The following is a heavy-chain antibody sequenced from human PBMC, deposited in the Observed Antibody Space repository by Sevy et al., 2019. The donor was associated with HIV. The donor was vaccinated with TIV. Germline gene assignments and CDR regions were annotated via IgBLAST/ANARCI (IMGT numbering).Heavy chain of an antibody. CDR1: GYTFTTYY. CDR3: TKDVVATPNYYSGMDV. CDR2: INPSGGGT. V-gene: IGHV1-46*03. Sequence: SVKVSCKASGYTFTTYYMHWVRQAPGQGLEWMGIINPSGGGTSYAQKFQGRVAMTRDTSTSTVYLELSSLRSEDTAVYYCTKDVVATPNYYSGMDVWGQGTTVTVSS. J-gene: IGHJ6*02. D-gene: IGHD2-15*01.